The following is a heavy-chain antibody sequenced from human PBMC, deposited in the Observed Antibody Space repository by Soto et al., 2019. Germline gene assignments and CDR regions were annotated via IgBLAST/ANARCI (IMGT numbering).Heavy chain of an antibody. CDR1: GFTFSSYG. V-gene: IGHV3-30*18. CDR2: ISYDGSNK. D-gene: IGHD3-22*01. CDR3: AKERAYYYDSSGFDY. J-gene: IGHJ4*02. Sequence: GGSLRLSCAASGFTFSSYGMHWVRQAPGKGLEWVAVISYDGSNKYYADSVKGRFTISRDNSKNTLYLQMNSLRAEDTAVYYCAKERAYYYDSSGFDYWGQGTLVTVSS.